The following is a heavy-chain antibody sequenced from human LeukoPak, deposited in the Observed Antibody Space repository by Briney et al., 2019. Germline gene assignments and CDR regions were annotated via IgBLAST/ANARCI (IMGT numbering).Heavy chain of an antibody. CDR3: AKDVDFGAVAVDYYMDV. D-gene: IGHD6-19*01. V-gene: IGHV3-23*01. Sequence: GSLRLSCAASGFTFRNYAMSWVRQAPGKGLEWVSAISGSAGSTYYADSVKGRFTNSRDNSKNTLYLQMNSLRAEDTAVYYCAKDVDFGAVAVDYYMDVWGKGTTVTVSS. CDR2: ISGSAGST. CDR1: GFTFRNYA. J-gene: IGHJ6*03.